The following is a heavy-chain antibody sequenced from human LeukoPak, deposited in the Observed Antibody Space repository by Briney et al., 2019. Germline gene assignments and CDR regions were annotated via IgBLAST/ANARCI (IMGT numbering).Heavy chain of an antibody. D-gene: IGHD6-19*01. Sequence: GRSLRLSCAASGFTFSSYAMHWVRQAPGKGLEWVAVISYDGSNKYYADSVKGRFTISRDNSKNTLYLQMNSLRAEDTAVYYCAKVGSGWYLYYFDYWGQGTLVTVSS. CDR3: AKVGSGWYLYYFDY. J-gene: IGHJ4*02. V-gene: IGHV3-30-3*01. CDR1: GFTFSSYA. CDR2: ISYDGSNK.